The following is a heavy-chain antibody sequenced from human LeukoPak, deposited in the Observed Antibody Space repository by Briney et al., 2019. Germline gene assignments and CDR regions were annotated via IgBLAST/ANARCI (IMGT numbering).Heavy chain of an antibody. J-gene: IGHJ4*02. D-gene: IGHD3-3*01. Sequence: PGGSLRLSCAASGFTFSSYAMSWVRQAPGKGLEWVSAISGSGGSTYYADSVKGRFTISRDNSKNTLYLQMNSLRAEDTAVYYCAKGHAWALRFMIDYWGQGTLVTVSS. CDR3: AKGHAWALRFMIDY. CDR2: ISGSGGST. CDR1: GFTFSSYA. V-gene: IGHV3-23*01.